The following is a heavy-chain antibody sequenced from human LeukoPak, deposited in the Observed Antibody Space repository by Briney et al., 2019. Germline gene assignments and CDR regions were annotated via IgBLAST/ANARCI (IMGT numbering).Heavy chain of an antibody. J-gene: IGHJ3*02. CDR1: GFTFTAFT. V-gene: IGHV3-69-1*01. Sequence: KSGGSLRLSCAASGFTFTAFTINWVRQAPGKGLEWVSSISSSSSIHFADSVKGRFTISRDNAKNSVSLQINSLRAEDTALYYCARDRHFVAFDIWGQGTMVTVSS. CDR2: ISSSSSI. CDR3: ARDRHFVAFDI.